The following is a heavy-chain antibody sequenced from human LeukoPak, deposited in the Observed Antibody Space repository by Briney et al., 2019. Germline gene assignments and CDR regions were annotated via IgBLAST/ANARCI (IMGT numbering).Heavy chain of an antibody. Sequence: PGGSLRLSCAASGFTFSSYAMSWVRQAPGKGLEWVSAISGSGGSTYYADSVKGRFTISRDNSKNTLYLQMNSLRAEDTAVYYCALNHYDSSGYSLNYFDYWGQGTLVTVSS. V-gene: IGHV3-23*01. J-gene: IGHJ4*02. D-gene: IGHD3-22*01. CDR1: GFTFSSYA. CDR3: ALNHYDSSGYSLNYFDY. CDR2: ISGSGGST.